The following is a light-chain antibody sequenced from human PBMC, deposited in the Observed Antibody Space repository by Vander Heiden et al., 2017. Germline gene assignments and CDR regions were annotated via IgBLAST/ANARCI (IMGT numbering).Light chain of an antibody. CDR1: SSNIGSNT. CDR3: EASDDSLNGRHV. J-gene: IGLJ1*01. CDR2: SSD. V-gene: IGLV1-44*01. Sequence: QSVLTQPPSASGTPGQRVTISCSGSSSNIGSNTVNWYQHLPGTAPNLLIYSSDQRPSGGTARFSGSKSGTSASLAISRLQSEEEADYYCEASDDSLNGRHVFGTGTKVTVL.